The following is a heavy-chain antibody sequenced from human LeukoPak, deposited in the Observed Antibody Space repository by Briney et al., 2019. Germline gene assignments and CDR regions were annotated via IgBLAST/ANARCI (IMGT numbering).Heavy chain of an antibody. J-gene: IGHJ4*02. D-gene: IGHD2-2*01. CDR3: ARIEIGYCSSTSCPHFDY. CDR2: IYTNGGT. V-gene: IGHV4-61*09. Sequence: SQTLSLTCTVSGGSISSGSYYWSWIRQPAGKGLEWIGHIYTNGGTSYSPSLKSRVTISVDRSKNQFSLKLSSVTAADTAVYYCARIEIGYCSSTSCPHFDYWGQGTLVTVSS. CDR1: GGSISSGSYY.